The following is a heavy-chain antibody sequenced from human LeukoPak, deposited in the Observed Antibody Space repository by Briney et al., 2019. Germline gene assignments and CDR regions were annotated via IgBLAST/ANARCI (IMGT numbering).Heavy chain of an antibody. CDR3: TSISSPSFDY. D-gene: IGHD6-6*01. CDR1: GFTLGDYA. V-gene: IGHV3-49*04. CDR2: IRSKAYGGTT. Sequence: GGSLRPSCTASGFTLGDYAMSWVRQAPGKGLEWVGFIRSKAYGGTTEYAASVKGRLTISRDDSKSIAYMQMNSLKTEDTAVYYCTSISSPSFDYWGQGTLVTVSS. J-gene: IGHJ4*02.